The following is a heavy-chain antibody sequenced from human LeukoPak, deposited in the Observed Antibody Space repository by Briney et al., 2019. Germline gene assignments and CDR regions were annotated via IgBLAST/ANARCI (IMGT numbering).Heavy chain of an antibody. Sequence: SVKVSCKASGGTFSSYAIRWVRQAPGQGLEWMGRIIPILGIANYAQKFQGRVTITADKSTSTAYMELSSLRSEDTAVYYCARLGVGSDALDIWGQGTMVTVSS. V-gene: IGHV1-69*04. CDR2: IIPILGIA. D-gene: IGHD3-16*01. CDR1: GGTFSSYA. CDR3: ARLGVGSDALDI. J-gene: IGHJ3*02.